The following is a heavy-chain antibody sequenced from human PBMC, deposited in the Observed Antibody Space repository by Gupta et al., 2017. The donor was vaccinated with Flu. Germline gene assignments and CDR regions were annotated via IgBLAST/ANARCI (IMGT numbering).Heavy chain of an antibody. V-gene: IGHV3-30*18. CDR1: GFTFRSHG. J-gene: IGHJ4*02. D-gene: IGHD3-22*01. Sequence: QVHLVESGGGVAQPGGSLRLSCAASGFTFRSHGMHWVRQAPGEGLEWVAVIGNDAITTYYAVSVRGRFTISRDNSKDTVYLQMDSLGVEDTALYYCAKEGADSGDYRFHYDHWGQGTRVTV. CDR3: AKEGADSGDYRFHYDH. CDR2: IGNDAITT.